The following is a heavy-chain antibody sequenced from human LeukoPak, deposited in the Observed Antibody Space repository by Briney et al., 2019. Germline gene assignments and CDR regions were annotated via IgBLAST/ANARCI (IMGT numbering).Heavy chain of an antibody. D-gene: IGHD1-1*01. Sequence: GGSLRLSCAASGFTFTTDSMNWVRQAPGKGLEWVSSISSSSIYIYYADSVKGRFTISRDNAKNSLYLQMNSLRAEDTAVYYCTSGTLEGVFDHWGQGTLVTVSS. V-gene: IGHV3-21*01. J-gene: IGHJ4*02. CDR3: TSGTLEGVFDH. CDR1: GFTFTTDS. CDR2: ISSSSIYI.